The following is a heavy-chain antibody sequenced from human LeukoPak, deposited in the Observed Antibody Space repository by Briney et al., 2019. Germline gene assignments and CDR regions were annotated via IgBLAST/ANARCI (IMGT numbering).Heavy chain of an antibody. CDR2: IYPGDSDT. V-gene: IGHV5-51*01. CDR1: GYSFTSYW. D-gene: IGHD3-9*01. CDR3: GRRPPRYFDWLLSVGASDAFDI. J-gene: IGHJ3*02. Sequence: GGSLQISCKGSGYSFTSYWIGWVRQMPGKGLEWMGIIYPGDSDTRYSPSFQGQVTISADKSISTAYLQWSSLRASDTAMYYCGRRPPRYFDWLLSVGASDAFDIWGQGTMVTVSS.